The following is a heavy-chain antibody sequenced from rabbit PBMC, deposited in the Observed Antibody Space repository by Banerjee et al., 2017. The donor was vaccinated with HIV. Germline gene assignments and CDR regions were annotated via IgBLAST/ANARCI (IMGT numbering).Heavy chain of an antibody. Sequence: QEQLEESGGGLVKPEGSLTLTCTASGFSFSSSYYMCWVRQAPGKGLEWIACIDAGSSGSTYYASWAKGRFTISKTSSTTVTLQMTSLTAADTATYFCARDLAGVIGWNFDLWGPGTLVTVS. D-gene: IGHD4-1*01. CDR2: IDAGSSGST. CDR3: ARDLAGVIGWNFDL. CDR1: GFSFSSSYY. J-gene: IGHJ4*01. V-gene: IGHV1S45*01.